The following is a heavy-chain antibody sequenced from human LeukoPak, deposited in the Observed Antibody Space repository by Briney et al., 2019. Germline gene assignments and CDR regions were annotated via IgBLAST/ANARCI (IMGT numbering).Heavy chain of an antibody. Sequence: GGSLRLSCAASGFTFSSYGMHWVRQAPGKGLEWVAYIQNDGSNEQYADSVKGRFTISRDNAKNSLYLQMNSLRAEDTAVYYCARDHDLYGSGSFSAPVDYWGQGTLVTVSS. CDR2: IQNDGSNE. J-gene: IGHJ4*02. CDR3: ARDHDLYGSGSFSAPVDY. D-gene: IGHD3-10*01. V-gene: IGHV3-30*02. CDR1: GFTFSSYG.